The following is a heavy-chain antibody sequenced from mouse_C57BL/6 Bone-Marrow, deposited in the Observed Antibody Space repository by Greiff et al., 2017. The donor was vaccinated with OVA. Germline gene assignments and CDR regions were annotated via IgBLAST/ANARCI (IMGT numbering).Heavy chain of an antibody. V-gene: IGHV1-39*01. J-gene: IGHJ1*03. Sequence: EVKLVESGPELVKPGASVKISCKASGYSFTDYNMNWVKQSNGKSLEWIGVINPNYGTTSYNQKFKGKATLTVDQSSSTAYMQLNSLTSEDSAVYYCARDNYYGNLRYFDVWGTGTTVTVSS. D-gene: IGHD2-1*01. CDR1: GYSFTDYN. CDR3: ARDNYYGNLRYFDV. CDR2: INPNYGTT.